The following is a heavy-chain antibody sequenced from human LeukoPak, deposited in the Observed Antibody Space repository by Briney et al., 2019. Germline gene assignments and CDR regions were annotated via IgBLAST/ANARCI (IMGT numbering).Heavy chain of an antibody. Sequence: GGSLRLSCAASGFTFSSYSMTWVRQAPGKGLEWVSSISSSSSYIYYADSVKGRFTISRDNAKNSLYLQMNSLRAEDTAVYYCARVWADYGDYSPYFDYWGQGTLVTVSS. CDR2: ISSSSSYI. CDR3: ARVWADYGDYSPYFDY. V-gene: IGHV3-21*01. J-gene: IGHJ4*02. CDR1: GFTFSSYS. D-gene: IGHD4-17*01.